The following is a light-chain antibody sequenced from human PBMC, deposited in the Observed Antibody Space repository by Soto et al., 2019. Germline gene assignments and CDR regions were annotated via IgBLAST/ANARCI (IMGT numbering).Light chain of an antibody. CDR2: VAS. CDR1: QGISSA. CDR3: QNYYSAPLT. V-gene: IGKV1-27*01. J-gene: IGKJ4*01. Sequence: IQLTQSPSSLSASVGDRVTITCRASQGISSALAWYQQKPGKVPKLLIYVASTLHSGVPSRFSGSGSGTDFTLTISSLQPEDVAAYYCQNYYSAPLTFGGGTKVDIK.